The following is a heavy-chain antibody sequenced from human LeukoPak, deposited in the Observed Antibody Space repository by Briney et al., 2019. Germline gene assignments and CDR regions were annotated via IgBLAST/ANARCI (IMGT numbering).Heavy chain of an antibody. J-gene: IGHJ4*02. Sequence: PGGSLRLSCAASGFTFSSYSMIWVRQAPGKGLEWVSSISSSSSYIYYADSVKGRFTISRDNAKNSLYLQMNSLRAEDTAVYYCAREAVGATHFDYWGQGTLVTVSS. CDR3: AREAVGATHFDY. CDR2: ISSSSSYI. V-gene: IGHV3-21*01. CDR1: GFTFSSYS. D-gene: IGHD1-26*01.